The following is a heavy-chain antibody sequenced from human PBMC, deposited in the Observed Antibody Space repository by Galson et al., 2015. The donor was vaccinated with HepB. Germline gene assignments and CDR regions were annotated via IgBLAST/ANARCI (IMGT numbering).Heavy chain of an antibody. Sequence: SLRLSCAASGFTFSTYAMNWVRQAPGKGLEWVSGISGGGITTYYADSVKGRFTISRDNSKNTLFLRMTSLRAEDTAVYYCAKGSDTTIVTPRDDWGQGTLVTVSS. CDR3: AKGSDTTIVTPRDD. J-gene: IGHJ4*02. D-gene: IGHD5-18*01. CDR2: ISGGGITT. CDR1: GFTFSTYA. V-gene: IGHV3-23*01.